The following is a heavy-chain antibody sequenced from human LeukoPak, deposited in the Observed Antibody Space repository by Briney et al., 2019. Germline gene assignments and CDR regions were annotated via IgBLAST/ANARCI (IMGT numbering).Heavy chain of an antibody. Sequence: GGSLRLSCTASGFTFSSYTMTWVRQAPGKGLKWVSTITTGDGNTYYADSVKGRFTVSRDDSKNTLYLQMNSLRAENTAVYYCAKDGGLWVSAHWGDSWGRGTLVTVSS. CDR3: AKDGGLWVSAHWGDS. CDR2: ITTGDGNT. D-gene: IGHD7-27*01. J-gene: IGHJ4*02. V-gene: IGHV3-23*01. CDR1: GFTFSSYT.